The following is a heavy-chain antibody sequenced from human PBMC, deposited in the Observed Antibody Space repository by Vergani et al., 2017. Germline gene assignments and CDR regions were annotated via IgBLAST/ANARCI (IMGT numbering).Heavy chain of an antibody. Sequence: QVHLVESGGGVVQPGRSLRLSCVVSGFTSSYYGMHWVRQAPGKGLEWVAVISYDGTQKYYADSVKGRFTISRDNSKSTLYRQMNSLRTEDTAVYYCATKSCSTPGCQIGYSREWGQGTLVTVSS. CDR1: GFTSSYYG. CDR3: ATKSCSTPGCQIGYSRE. D-gene: IGHD2-2*01. CDR2: ISYDGTQK. V-gene: IGHV3-30*03. J-gene: IGHJ1*01.